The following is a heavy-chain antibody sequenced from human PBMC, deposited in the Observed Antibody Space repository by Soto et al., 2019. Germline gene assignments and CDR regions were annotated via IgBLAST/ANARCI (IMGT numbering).Heavy chain of an antibody. CDR1: GGSISSYY. CDR3: ASGLMNSIFDY. V-gene: IGHV4-59*01. CDR2: IYYSGST. Sequence: SETLSLTCTVSGGSISSYYWSWIRQPPGKGLEWIGYIYYSGSTNYNPSLKSRVTISVDTSKNQFSLKLSSVTAADTAVYYCASGLMNSIFDYWGQGTLVTVSS. D-gene: IGHD1-7*01. J-gene: IGHJ4*02.